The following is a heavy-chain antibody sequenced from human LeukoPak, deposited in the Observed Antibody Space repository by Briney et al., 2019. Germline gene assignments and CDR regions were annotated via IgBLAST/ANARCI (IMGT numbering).Heavy chain of an antibody. CDR2: ITPDRSDK. J-gene: IGHJ4*01. V-gene: IGHV3-7*01. CDR1: GFTFGHYC. Sequence: SGGPLRLSCTASGFTFGHYCMAWVRQAPGKGLDWVANITPDRSDKDYVDSVEGRFTISRDNDQNSLYLQMNSLRAEDSGVFYCARWGVNAGLDRWGQGTLVIVSS. D-gene: IGHD3-10*01. CDR3: ARWGVNAGLDR.